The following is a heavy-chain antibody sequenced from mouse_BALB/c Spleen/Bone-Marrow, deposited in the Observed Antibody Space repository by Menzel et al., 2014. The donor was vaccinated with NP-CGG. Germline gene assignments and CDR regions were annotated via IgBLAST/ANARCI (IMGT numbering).Heavy chain of an antibody. V-gene: IGHV1-9*01. CDR1: GYTFSSYW. D-gene: IGHD1-1*02. Sequence: VQLQQSGAELMKPGASVKISCKATGYTFSSYWIEWVKQRPGHGLEWIGEILPGSGSTNYNEKFKGKATFTADTSSNTAYRQRSSLTSEDSAVYWWGGGGGRGGYWYFDVWGAGTTVTVSS. CDR2: ILPGSGST. J-gene: IGHJ1*01. CDR3: GGGGGRGGYWYFDV.